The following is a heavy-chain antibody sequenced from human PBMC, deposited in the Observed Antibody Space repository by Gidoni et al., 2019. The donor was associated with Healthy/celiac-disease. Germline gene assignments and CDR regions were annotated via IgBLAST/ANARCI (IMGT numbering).Heavy chain of an antibody. CDR3: ARDSSRLRWGKFHGFDY. D-gene: IGHD4-17*01. J-gene: IGHJ4*02. CDR1: GYTFTSYG. V-gene: IGHV1-18*01. Sequence: QVQLVQSGAEVKKPGASVKVSCKSSGYTFTSYGISWVRQAPGQGLEWMGWISAYNGNTNDAQKLQGRVTMTTDTSTSTAYMELRSLRSDDTAVYYCARDSSRLRWGKFHGFDYWGQGTLVTVSS. CDR2: ISAYNGNT.